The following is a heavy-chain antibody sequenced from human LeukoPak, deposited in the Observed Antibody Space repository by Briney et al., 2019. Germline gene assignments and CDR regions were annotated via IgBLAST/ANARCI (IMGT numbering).Heavy chain of an antibody. CDR2: INPSGGST. V-gene: IGHV1-46*01. CDR3: ARAPPSNTPDYYMDV. Sequence: VASVKVSCKASGYTFTSYYMHWVRQAPGQGLEWMGIINPSGGSTSYAQKFQGRVTITMSPSISTAYMELSSLRSEDTAVYYCARAPPSNTPDYYMDVWGKGTTVTVSS. J-gene: IGHJ6*03. CDR1: GYTFTSYY.